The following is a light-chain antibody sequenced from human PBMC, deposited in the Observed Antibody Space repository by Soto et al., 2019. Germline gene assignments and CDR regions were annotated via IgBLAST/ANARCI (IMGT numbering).Light chain of an antibody. J-gene: IGKJ4*01. Sequence: EIQMTQSPSSLSASVGDRVTITCRASQSISSYLNWYQQKPGKAPKLLIYAASSLQSGVPSRFSGSGSGTDFTLTISSLQPEDFATYYCQQSYSTPSGLTFGGGTKVEIK. CDR3: QQSYSTPSGLT. V-gene: IGKV1-39*01. CDR2: AAS. CDR1: QSISSY.